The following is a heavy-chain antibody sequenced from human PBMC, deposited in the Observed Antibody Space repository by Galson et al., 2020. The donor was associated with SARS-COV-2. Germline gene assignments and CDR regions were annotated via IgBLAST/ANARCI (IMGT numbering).Heavy chain of an antibody. CDR2: IYHSGST. D-gene: IGHD4-17*01. Sequence: SETLSLTCAVSGGSISSGGYSWSWIRQPPGKGLEWIGYIYHSGSTYYNPSLKSRVTISVDRSKNQFSLKLSSVTAADTAVYYCARAFYGDSDGMDVWGQGTTVTVSS. CDR3: ARAFYGDSDGMDV. V-gene: IGHV4-30-2*01. J-gene: IGHJ6*02. CDR1: GGSISSGGYS.